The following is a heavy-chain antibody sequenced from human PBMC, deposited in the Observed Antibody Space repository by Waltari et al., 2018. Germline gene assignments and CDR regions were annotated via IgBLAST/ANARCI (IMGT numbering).Heavy chain of an antibody. CDR2: ISWNSGSI. CDR3: AVGDSSSWSSWIFDY. D-gene: IGHD6-13*01. J-gene: IGHJ4*02. CDR1: GFTFDDYA. Sequence: EVQLVESGGGLVQPGRSLRLSCADSGFTFDDYAMHWVRQAPGKGLEWVSGISWNSGSIGYADSVKGRFTISRDNAKNSLYLQMNSLRAEDTALYYCAVGDSSSWSSWIFDYWGQGTLVTVSS. V-gene: IGHV3-9*01.